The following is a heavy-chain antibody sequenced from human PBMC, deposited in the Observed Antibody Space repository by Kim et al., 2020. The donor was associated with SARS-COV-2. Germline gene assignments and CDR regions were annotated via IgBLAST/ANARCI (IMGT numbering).Heavy chain of an antibody. CDR3: TRTDSSAYYYGRGYLALFYC. CDR2: IHYSSST. J-gene: IGHJ4*02. CDR1: GGSVNNDNYY. Sequence: SETLSLTCTVSGGSVNNDNYYWTWIRQTPGKGLEWIGYIHYSSSTNYNPSLRSRVTILIDTSKNQFSLKLTSVTAAYTAMYYCTRTDSSAYYYGRGYLALFYCWGQGSLVTVS. V-gene: IGHV4-61*01. D-gene: IGHD3-22*01.